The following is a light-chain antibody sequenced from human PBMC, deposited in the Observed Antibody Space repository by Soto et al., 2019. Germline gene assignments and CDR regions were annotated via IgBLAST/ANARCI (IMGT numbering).Light chain of an antibody. CDR1: QNINNN. V-gene: IGKV3-15*01. J-gene: IGKJ2*01. CDR3: QQYNNWPPYT. CDR2: GAS. Sequence: EIVMTQSPATLSVSPGDRATLSCRASQNINNNLAWYQQKPGQAPRLLISGASTRATGVPARFSGSGSGTEFTLTISSLQSEDFAVYYCQQYNNWPPYTFGQGTKVDI.